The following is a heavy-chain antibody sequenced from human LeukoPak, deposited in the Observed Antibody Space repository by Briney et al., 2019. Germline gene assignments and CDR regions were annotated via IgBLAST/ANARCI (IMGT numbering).Heavy chain of an antibody. CDR3: AKDSKYGDYAIDY. CDR1: GFTFSSYG. V-gene: IGHV3-30*18. D-gene: IGHD4-17*01. CDR2: ISYDGSNK. J-gene: IGHJ4*02. Sequence: GGSLRLSCAASGFTFSSYGMHWVRQAPGKGLEWVAVISYDGSNKYYADSVKGRFAISRDNSKNTLYLQMNSLRAEDTAVYYCAKDSKYGDYAIDYWGQGTLVTVSS.